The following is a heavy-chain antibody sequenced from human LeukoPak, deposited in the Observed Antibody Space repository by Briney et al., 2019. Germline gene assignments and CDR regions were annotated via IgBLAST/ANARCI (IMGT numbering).Heavy chain of an antibody. Sequence: GESLKISCKGSGYSFSTYWIGWVRQMPGKGLEWMGMIYPGDSDARYSPSFQGQVTISADKSISTAYLQWSSLKASDTAMYYCARDGEMATVAGFDFWGQGTQVTVSS. V-gene: IGHV5-51*01. CDR3: ARDGEMATVAGFDF. D-gene: IGHD5-24*01. CDR1: GYSFSTYW. CDR2: IYPGDSDA. J-gene: IGHJ4*02.